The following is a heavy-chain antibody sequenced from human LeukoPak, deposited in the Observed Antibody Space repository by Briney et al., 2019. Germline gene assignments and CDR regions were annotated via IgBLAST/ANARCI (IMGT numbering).Heavy chain of an antibody. J-gene: IGHJ4*02. CDR2: IFFSGRA. V-gene: IGHV4-39*01. CDR3: ARHPDSYGYWLDY. Sequence: PSETLSLTCSVSGVSISSSRYYWAWIRQPPGRGLEGIGTIFFSGRAYYNPSLTTRLTISVDQSKNQCSLKLSSVTAADTAVYYCARHPDSYGYWLDYWGQGTLVTVSS. D-gene: IGHD5-18*01. CDR1: GVSISSSRYY.